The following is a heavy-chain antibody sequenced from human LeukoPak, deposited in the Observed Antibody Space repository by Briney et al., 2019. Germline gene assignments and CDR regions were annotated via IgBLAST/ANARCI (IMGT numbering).Heavy chain of an antibody. CDR2: ISSTSSYT. V-gene: IGHV3-11*06. D-gene: IGHD6-19*01. CDR1: GFTFSDYY. J-gene: IGHJ3*02. Sequence: GGSLRLSCVVSGFTFSDYYMSWVRQAPGKGLEWVSYISSTSSYTNYADSVKGRFTISRDNTKNSLYLQMNSLRAEDTAVYYCARDRGYSSGWYSAFDIWGQGTMVTVSS. CDR3: ARDRGYSSGWYSAFDI.